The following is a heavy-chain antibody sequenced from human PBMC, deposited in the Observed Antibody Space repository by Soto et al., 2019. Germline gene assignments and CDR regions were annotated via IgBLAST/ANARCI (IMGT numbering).Heavy chain of an antibody. CDR3: SRDRGVAPPVAGNTHYYYYMDV. CDR1: GYSFTNYG. J-gene: IGHJ6*03. CDR2: FSAFYGNT. Sequence: ASVKVSCKASGYSFTNYGVTWVRQAPGQGLEWMGWFSAFYGNTHYAQNLQGRVTMTTDASTSTAYMVLRSLRSDDTAVFYCSRDRGVAPPVAGNTHYYYYMDVWGKGTTVTVSS. D-gene: IGHD6-19*01. V-gene: IGHV1-18*01.